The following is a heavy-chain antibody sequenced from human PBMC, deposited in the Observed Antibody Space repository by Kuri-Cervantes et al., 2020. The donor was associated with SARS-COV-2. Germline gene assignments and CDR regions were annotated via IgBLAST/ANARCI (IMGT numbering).Heavy chain of an antibody. CDR1: GGSISSHY. CDR2: INHSGST. CDR3: ARPGGFLDV. Sequence: SETLSVTCTVSGGSISSHYWSWIRQPPGKGLEWIGEINHSGSTNYNPSLKSRVTISVDTSKNQFSLKLSSVTAADTAVYYCARPGGFLDVWGKGTTVTVSS. V-gene: IGHV4-34*01. J-gene: IGHJ6*04. D-gene: IGHD4-23*01.